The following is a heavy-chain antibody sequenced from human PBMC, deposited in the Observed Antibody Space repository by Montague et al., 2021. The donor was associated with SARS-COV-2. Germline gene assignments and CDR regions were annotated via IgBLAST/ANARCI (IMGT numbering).Heavy chain of an antibody. CDR1: GGPISSSSYY. V-gene: IGHV4-39*01. CDR2: IYYSGST. Sequence: SETLSLTCTVSGGPISSSSYYWGWIRQPPGKGLVWIGSIYYSGSTYYNPSLKSRVTISVDTSKNQFSLKLSSVTAADTAVYYCARMTLLRYFDWLSHGGYFDYWGQGTLVTVSS. D-gene: IGHD3-9*01. J-gene: IGHJ4*02. CDR3: ARMTLLRYFDWLSHGGYFDY.